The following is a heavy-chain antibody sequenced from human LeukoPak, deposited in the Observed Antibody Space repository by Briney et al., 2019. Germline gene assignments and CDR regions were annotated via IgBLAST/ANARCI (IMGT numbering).Heavy chain of an antibody. CDR1: GYTFTGYY. D-gene: IGHD6-13*01. J-gene: IGHJ4*02. CDR3: ARDHGGVSPDY. Sequence: ASVKVSCKASGYTFTGYYMHWVRQAPGQGLEWMGWISAYNGNTNYAQKLQGRVTMTTDTSTSTAYMELRSLRSDDTAVYYCARDHGGVSPDYWGQGTLVTVSS. V-gene: IGHV1-18*04. CDR2: ISAYNGNT.